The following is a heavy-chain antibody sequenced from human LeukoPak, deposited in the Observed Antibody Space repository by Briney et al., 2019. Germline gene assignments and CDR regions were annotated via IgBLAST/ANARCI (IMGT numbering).Heavy chain of an antibody. Sequence: GRSLRLSCAASGFTFSSYWMHWVRQTPGKGLVWVSDINSDGRATNYADSVKGRFTISRVNAQNTLYLQMNSLRAEDTAVYYCARGTALQDYWGQGTLVTVSS. CDR1: GFTFSSYW. V-gene: IGHV3-74*01. D-gene: IGHD2/OR15-2a*01. CDR3: ARGTALQDY. J-gene: IGHJ4*02. CDR2: INSDGRAT.